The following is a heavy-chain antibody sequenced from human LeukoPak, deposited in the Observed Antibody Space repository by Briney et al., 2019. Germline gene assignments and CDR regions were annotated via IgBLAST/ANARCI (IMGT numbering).Heavy chain of an antibody. D-gene: IGHD3-3*01. CDR1: GYTFSSYW. CDR3: ARQNDFRLDY. CDR2: IYPGDSDT. Sequence: KRGESLKISCKGSGYTFSSYWIGWVRQMPGKGLEWMGIIYPGDSDTRHSPSLQGQVTISVDTSIGTAYLQWSSLKASDTAIYYCARQNDFRLDYWGQGTLVTVSS. J-gene: IGHJ4*02. V-gene: IGHV5-51*01.